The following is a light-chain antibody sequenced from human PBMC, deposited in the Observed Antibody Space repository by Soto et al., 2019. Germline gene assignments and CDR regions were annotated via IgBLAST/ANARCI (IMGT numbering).Light chain of an antibody. CDR3: QQSYSTPYT. CDR2: AAS. V-gene: IGKV1-39*01. Sequence: DIQMTQSPSSLSASVGDRVTITCRASQSISSYLNWYQRTPGKAPELLIYAASSLHSGAPSRFSGSGSGTDFTLTISSLQPEDFATYYCQQSYSTPYTFGQGTKLEIK. CDR1: QSISSY. J-gene: IGKJ2*01.